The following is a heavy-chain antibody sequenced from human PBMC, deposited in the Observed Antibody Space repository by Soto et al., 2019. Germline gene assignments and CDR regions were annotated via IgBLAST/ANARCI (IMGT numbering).Heavy chain of an antibody. J-gene: IGHJ5*02. CDR1: GDSVSTNTAS. CDR3: AKGDNLGPKAGYAFDP. CDR2: TSFRSKWYN. D-gene: IGHD5-12*01. V-gene: IGHV6-1*01. Sequence: SQTLSLTCAISGDSVSTNTASWNWIRQSPPRGLEWLGRTSFRSKWYNDYAVSVKSRIIINPDTSNNQFSLQLNSVTPEDTAVYFCAKGDNLGPKAGYAFDPWGQGIMVTVSS.